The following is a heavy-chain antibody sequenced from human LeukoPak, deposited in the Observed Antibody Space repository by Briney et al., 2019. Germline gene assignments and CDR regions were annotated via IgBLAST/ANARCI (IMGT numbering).Heavy chain of an antibody. CDR2: ISYDGSNK. Sequence: QSGGSLRLSCAASGFTFSSYAMHWVRQAPGKGLEWVAVISYDGSNKYYAGSVKGRFTISRDNSKNTLYLQMNSLRAEDTAVYYCARGPSGYHNTGGQGTLVTVSS. CDR3: ARGPSGYHNT. J-gene: IGHJ4*02. D-gene: IGHD5-12*01. CDR1: GFTFSSYA. V-gene: IGHV3-30*04.